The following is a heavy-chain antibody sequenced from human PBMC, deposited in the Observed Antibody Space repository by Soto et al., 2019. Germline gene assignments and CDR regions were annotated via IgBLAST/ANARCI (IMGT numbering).Heavy chain of an antibody. CDR3: AKNRVTIAALDS. Sequence: EVQLLEPGGGFVQPGGSLRLSCSASGFNFNMFAMTWVRQAPGKGLEWVSTISGGSHSTYYADSHKGRFSISRDNSKNTMYLQMDSLRAEDTAIYYCAKNRVTIAALDSWGQGALVSVSS. CDR1: GFNFNMFA. J-gene: IGHJ4*02. D-gene: IGHD6-25*01. CDR2: ISGGSHST. V-gene: IGHV3-23*01.